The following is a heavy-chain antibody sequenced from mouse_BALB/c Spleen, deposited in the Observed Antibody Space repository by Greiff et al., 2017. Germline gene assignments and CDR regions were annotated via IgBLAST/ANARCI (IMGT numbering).Heavy chain of an antibody. V-gene: IGHV5-6-5*01. CDR3: AGLRRRAMDY. D-gene: IGHD2-12*01. CDR2: ISSGGST. Sequence: EVKLMEAGGGLVKPGGSLKRSCAASGFTFSSDAMSWGRQTPEKRLEWVASISSGGSTYYPDSVKGRFTISRDNARNLLYLHMSSLRSEDTAMYSCAGLRRRAMDYWGPGTSVPVSS. J-gene: IGHJ4*01. CDR1: GFTFSSDA.